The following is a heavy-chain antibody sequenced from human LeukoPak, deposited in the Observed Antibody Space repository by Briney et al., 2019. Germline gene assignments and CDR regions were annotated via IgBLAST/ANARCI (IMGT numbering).Heavy chain of an antibody. CDR2: ISWNSGSI. Sequence: PGRSLRLSCAASGFTFNDYAMHWVRQAPGKGLEWVSGISWNSGSIGYADSVKGRFTISRDNAKNSLYLQMNSLRAEDTALYYCANLPEGDYWGQGTLVTVSS. J-gene: IGHJ4*02. CDR1: GFTFNDYA. V-gene: IGHV3-9*01. CDR3: ANLPEGDY.